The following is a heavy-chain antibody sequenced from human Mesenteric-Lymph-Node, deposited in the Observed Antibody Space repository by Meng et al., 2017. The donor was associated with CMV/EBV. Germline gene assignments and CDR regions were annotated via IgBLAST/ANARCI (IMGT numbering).Heavy chain of an antibody. V-gene: IGHV3-74*01. CDR3: ATSPYRSSSVFDY. CDR1: GFTFTFYW. J-gene: IGHJ4*02. Sequence: GESLKISCAASGFTFTFYWIHWVRQAPGKGLVWVSRINNDGSRINYADSVKGRFTISKDNAKNTLYLQMNSLRAEDTAVYYCATSPYRSSSVFDYWGQGTLVTVSS. D-gene: IGHD6-6*01. CDR2: INNDGSRI.